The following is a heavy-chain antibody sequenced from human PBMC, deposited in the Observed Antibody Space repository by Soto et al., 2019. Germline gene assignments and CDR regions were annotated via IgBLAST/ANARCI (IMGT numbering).Heavy chain of an antibody. CDR2: INAGNGNT. J-gene: IGHJ6*03. D-gene: IGHD2-2*01. Sequence: ASVKVSCKASGYTFTSYAMHWVRQAPGQRLEWMGWINAGNGNTKYSQKFQGRVTITRDTSASTAYMELSSLRSEDTAVYYCARVWSDFCSSTSCYAKHYYYYMDVWGKGTTVTVSS. V-gene: IGHV1-3*01. CDR3: ARVWSDFCSSTSCYAKHYYYYMDV. CDR1: GYTFTSYA.